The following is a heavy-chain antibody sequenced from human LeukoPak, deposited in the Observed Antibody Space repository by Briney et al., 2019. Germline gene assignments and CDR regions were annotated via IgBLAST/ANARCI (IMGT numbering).Heavy chain of an antibody. CDR2: IYYSGST. Sequence: PSETLSLTCTVSGGSISSSSYYWGWIRQPPGKGLEWLGRIYYSGSTYYNPSLKSRVTISVDTSKNQCSPKLSSLAAADMAVYYCARPYRDFYYFDSWGQGTLVTVSS. D-gene: IGHD4-11*01. V-gene: IGHV4-39*01. J-gene: IGHJ4*02. CDR3: ARPYRDFYYFDS. CDR1: GGSISSSSYY.